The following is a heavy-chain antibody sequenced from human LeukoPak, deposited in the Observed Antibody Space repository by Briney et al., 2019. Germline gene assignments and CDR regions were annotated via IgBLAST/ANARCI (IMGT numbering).Heavy chain of an antibody. D-gene: IGHD6-19*01. CDR3: AKDLAKQWLVPRGYFDY. CDR2: ISYDGSNK. Sequence: GRSLRLSCAASGFTFSSYGMHWVRQAPGKGLEWVAVISYDGSNKYYADSVRGRFTISRDNSKNTLYLQMNSLRAEDTAVYYCAKDLAKQWLVPRGYFDYWGQGTLVTVSS. CDR1: GFTFSSYG. V-gene: IGHV3-30*18. J-gene: IGHJ4*02.